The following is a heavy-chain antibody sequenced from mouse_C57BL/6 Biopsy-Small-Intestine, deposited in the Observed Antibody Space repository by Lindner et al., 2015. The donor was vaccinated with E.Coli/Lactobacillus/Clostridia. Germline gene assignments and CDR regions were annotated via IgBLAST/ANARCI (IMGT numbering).Heavy chain of an antibody. CDR2: ISYSGST. V-gene: IGHV3-1*01. D-gene: IGHD3-2*02. CDR3: ASSPGGYYFDY. J-gene: IGHJ2*01. Sequence: VQLQESGPGMVKPSQSLSLTCTVTGYSITSGYDWHWIRHFPGNKLEWMGYISYSGSTNYNPSLKSRISITHDTSKNHFFLKLNSVTTEDTATYYCASSPGGYYFDYWGQGTTLTVSS. CDR1: GYSITSGYD.